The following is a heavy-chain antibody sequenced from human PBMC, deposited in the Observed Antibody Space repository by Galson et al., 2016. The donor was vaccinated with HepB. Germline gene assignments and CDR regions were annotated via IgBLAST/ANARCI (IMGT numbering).Heavy chain of an antibody. CDR1: GFPFSSYG. CDR2: ISYDGSKK. Sequence: SLRLSCAASGFPFSSYGMHWVRQAPGKGLEWVAVISYDGSKKYYRDSVKGRITISRDKSKNTVYLQMNSLRAEDTAVYYCAKDKRLGDLSLSAPDLDYWGQGTLVTVSS. V-gene: IGHV3-30*18. CDR3: AKDKRLGDLSLSAPDLDY. J-gene: IGHJ4*02. D-gene: IGHD3-16*02.